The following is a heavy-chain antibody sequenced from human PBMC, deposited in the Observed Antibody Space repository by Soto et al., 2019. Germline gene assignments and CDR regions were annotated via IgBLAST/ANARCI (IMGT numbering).Heavy chain of an antibody. D-gene: IGHD3-16*01. J-gene: IGHJ4*02. CDR2: IYYSGST. V-gene: IGHV4-31*03. Sequence: SETLSLSCTVSGGSINTGGYYWSWIRQHPGKGLEWIGYIYYSGSTYYNPSLKRRVIISVDMSKNQFSLKLSSVTAADTAVYYCASGGSEYYFESWGQGTLVTVSS. CDR1: GGSINTGGYY. CDR3: ASGGSEYYFES.